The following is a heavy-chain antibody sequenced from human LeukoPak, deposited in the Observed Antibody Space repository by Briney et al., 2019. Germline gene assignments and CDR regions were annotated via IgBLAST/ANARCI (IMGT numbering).Heavy chain of an antibody. CDR3: ARGPRREKLMIVVVITPRKSDAFDI. V-gene: IGHV4-39*07. Sequence: SETLSLTCTVSGDSISGNSYYWGWIRHFPGKGLEWIGSVYSSGATYYHPSLKSRVTTSVDTSKNQFSLKLSSVTAADTAVYYCARGPRREKLMIVVVITPRKSDAFDIWGQGTMVTVSS. CDR1: GDSISGNSYY. D-gene: IGHD3-22*01. J-gene: IGHJ3*02. CDR2: VYSSGAT.